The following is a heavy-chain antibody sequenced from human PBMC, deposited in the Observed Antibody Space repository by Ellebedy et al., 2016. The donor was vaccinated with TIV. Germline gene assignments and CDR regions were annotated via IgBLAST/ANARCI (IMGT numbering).Heavy chain of an antibody. CDR2: ISGSGGST. CDR3: ARGRGGGSDSSTPRYYFDY. V-gene: IGHV3-23*01. J-gene: IGHJ4*02. CDR1: GFTFSSYA. D-gene: IGHD2-2*01. Sequence: GESLKISCAASGFTFSSYAMSWVRQAPGKGLEWVSTISGSGGSTYYADSVRGRFTISRDNSKKTLSLQMNSLSADYTAAYYCARGRGGGSDSSTPRYYFDYWGQGTLVTASS.